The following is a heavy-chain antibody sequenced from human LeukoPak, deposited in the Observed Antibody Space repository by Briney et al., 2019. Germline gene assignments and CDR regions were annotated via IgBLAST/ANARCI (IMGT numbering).Heavy chain of an antibody. D-gene: IGHD6-13*01. CDR1: GFTFSSYW. J-gene: IGHJ4*02. Sequence: GGSLRLSCAASGFTFSSYWMSWVRQAPGKGLEWVANIKQDGSDKYYVDSVKGRFTISRDNAKNSLYLQMNSLRAEDTAVYYCARDLTIIAAAPADYWGQGTLVTVSS. CDR2: IKQDGSDK. V-gene: IGHV3-7*01. CDR3: ARDLTIIAAAPADY.